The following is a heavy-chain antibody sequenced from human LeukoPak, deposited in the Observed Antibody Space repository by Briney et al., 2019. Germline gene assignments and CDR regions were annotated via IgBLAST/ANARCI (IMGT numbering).Heavy chain of an antibody. Sequence: GGSLRLSCAASGFTFSSYGMRWVRQAPGKGLEWMAVIWYDGSNKLYAESVKGRFTISRDNSINTLYLQMNSLRAEDTALYYCASEGAFRAGSRRYFDIWGRGTLVTVSS. CDR1: GFTFSSYG. J-gene: IGHJ2*01. CDR3: ASEGAFRAGSRRYFDI. D-gene: IGHD3-10*01. CDR2: IWYDGSNK. V-gene: IGHV3-33*01.